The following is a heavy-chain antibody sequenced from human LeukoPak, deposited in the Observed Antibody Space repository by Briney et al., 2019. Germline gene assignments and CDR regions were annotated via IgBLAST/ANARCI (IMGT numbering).Heavy chain of an antibody. Sequence: ASVKVSCKASGYTFTGYYMHWVRQAPGQGLEWMGWINPNSGGTNYAQKLQGRVTMTRDTSISTAYMELSRLRSDDTAVYYCARDRTGSHMRDYWGQGTLVTVSS. V-gene: IGHV1-2*02. J-gene: IGHJ4*02. D-gene: IGHD1-26*01. CDR2: INPNSGGT. CDR3: ARDRTGSHMRDY. CDR1: GYTFTGYY.